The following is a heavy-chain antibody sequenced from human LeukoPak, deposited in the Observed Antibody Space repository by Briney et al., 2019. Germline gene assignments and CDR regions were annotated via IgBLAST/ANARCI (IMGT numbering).Heavy chain of an antibody. J-gene: IGHJ4*02. V-gene: IGHV5-51*01. CDR3: ARLGVLLWFGELFHPFDY. CDR2: IYPGDSDT. CDR1: GYSFTSYW. Sequence: GESLKISCKGSGYSFTSYWIGWVRRMPGKGLEWMGIIYPGDSDTRYSPSFQGQVTISADKSISTAYLQWSSLKASDTAMYYCARLGVLLWFGELFHPFDYWGQGTLVTVSS. D-gene: IGHD3-10*01.